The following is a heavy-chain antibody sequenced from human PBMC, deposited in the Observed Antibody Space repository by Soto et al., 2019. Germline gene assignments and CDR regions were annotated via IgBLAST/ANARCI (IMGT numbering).Heavy chain of an antibody. J-gene: IGHJ4*02. Sequence: QVQLVESGGGVVQPGRSLRLSCAASGFTFSSYGMHWVRQAPGKGLEWVAVISYDGSNKYYADSVKGRFTISRDNSKNTLYLQMNSLRAEDTAVYYCAKVRERWLQFGGYFDYWGQGTLVTVSS. V-gene: IGHV3-30*18. CDR2: ISYDGSNK. CDR3: AKVRERWLQFGGYFDY. D-gene: IGHD5-12*01. CDR1: GFTFSSYG.